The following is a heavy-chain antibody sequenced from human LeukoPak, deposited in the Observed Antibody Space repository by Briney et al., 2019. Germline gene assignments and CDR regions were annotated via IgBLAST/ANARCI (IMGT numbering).Heavy chain of an antibody. CDR3: ARSSRRGYSFDY. CDR2: ICSGGST. J-gene: IGHJ4*02. CDR1: GFTVSSNY. D-gene: IGHD3-16*01. Sequence: PGGSLRLSCAASGFTVSSNYMSWVRQAPGKGLEGVSVICSGGSTYYADSVKGRFTISRDNSKNTLYLQMNRLRAEDTAVYYCARSSRRGYSFDYWGQGTLVTVSS. V-gene: IGHV3-66*02.